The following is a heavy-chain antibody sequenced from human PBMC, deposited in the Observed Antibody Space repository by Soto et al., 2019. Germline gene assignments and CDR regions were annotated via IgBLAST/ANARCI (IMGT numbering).Heavy chain of an antibody. D-gene: IGHD2-21*01. CDR1: GYTFTSFP. Sequence: ASVKVSCKASGYTFTSFPVSWVRQAPGQGLEWMGSITSHNGRTEYAQKFQGRVTMTRDTSTSTVYMELKSLRFDDTAVYYCARERLEALTNTLPYFDNWGQGSLVTVSS. J-gene: IGHJ4*02. V-gene: IGHV1-18*04. CDR2: ITSHNGRT. CDR3: ARERLEALTNTLPYFDN.